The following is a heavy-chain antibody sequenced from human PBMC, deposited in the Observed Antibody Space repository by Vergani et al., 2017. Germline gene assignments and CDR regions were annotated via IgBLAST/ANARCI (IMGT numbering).Heavy chain of an antibody. D-gene: IGHD3-22*01. Sequence: EVQLVESGGGLVKPGGSLRLSCAASGFTFSSYAMSWVRQAPGKGLEWVSAISGSGGFTYYADSVKGRFTISRDNSKNTMFLQMNNLRAEDTAVYYCAKDNVPGYYDSSGYCDYWGQGTLVTVSS. CDR1: GFTFSSYA. CDR3: AKDNVPGYYDSSGYCDY. J-gene: IGHJ4*02. V-gene: IGHV3-23*04. CDR2: ISGSGGFT.